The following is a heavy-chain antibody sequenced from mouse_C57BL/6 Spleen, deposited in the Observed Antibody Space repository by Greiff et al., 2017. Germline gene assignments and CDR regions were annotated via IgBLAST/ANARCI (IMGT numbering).Heavy chain of an antibody. CDR2: ISSGSSPI. CDR3: AIYYSLYAMDY. D-gene: IGHD1-1*01. Sequence: EVQGVESGGGLVKPGGSLKLSCAASGFTFSDYGMHWVRQAPEKGLEWVAYISSGSSPIYYADTVKGRFTISRDNAKNTLFLQMTSLRSEDTAMYYCAIYYSLYAMDYWGQGTSVTVSS. V-gene: IGHV5-17*01. J-gene: IGHJ4*01. CDR1: GFTFSDYG.